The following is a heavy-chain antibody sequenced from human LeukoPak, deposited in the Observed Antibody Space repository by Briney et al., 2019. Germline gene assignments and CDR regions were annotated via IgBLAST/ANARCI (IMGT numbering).Heavy chain of an antibody. CDR3: ARGRCCSSTSCLYFDY. Sequence: SVKVSCKASGGTFSSYAISWVRQAPGQGLEWMGRIIPILGIANYAQKFQGRVTITADKSTSTAYMELSSLRSEDTAVYYCARGRCCSSTSCLYFDYWGQGTLVTVSS. CDR2: IIPILGIA. V-gene: IGHV1-69*04. J-gene: IGHJ4*02. CDR1: GGTFSSYA. D-gene: IGHD2-2*01.